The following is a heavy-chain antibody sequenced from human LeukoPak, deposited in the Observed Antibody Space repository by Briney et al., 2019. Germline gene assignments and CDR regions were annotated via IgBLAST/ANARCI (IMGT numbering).Heavy chain of an antibody. CDR1: GYSFTSYW. CDR2: IYPGDSDT. V-gene: IGHV5-51*01. J-gene: IGHJ5*02. CDR3: ARRGSRGSNYGWFDP. D-gene: IGHD4-11*01. Sequence: GESLKISCKGSGYSFTSYWIGWVRQMPGKGLEWMGIIYPGDSDTRYSPSFQGQVTISADKSISTAYLQWSSLKSSDTAMYYCARRGSRGSNYGWFDPWGQGTLVTVSS.